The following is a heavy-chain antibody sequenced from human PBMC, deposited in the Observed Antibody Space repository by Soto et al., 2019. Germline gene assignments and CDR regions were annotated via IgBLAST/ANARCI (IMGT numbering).Heavy chain of an antibody. V-gene: IGHV4-4*02. CDR1: GGSISSSNW. D-gene: IGHD2-2*02. Sequence: QVQLQESGPGLVKPSGTLSLTCAVSGGSISSSNWWSGVRQPPGKGLEWIGEIHHTGSTNSNPSLKSRVTISVAKSKNEFSLKLRSVTAADTAVYYCARCVLGTSCYNPWGQGTLVTVSS. CDR3: ARCVLGTSCYNP. J-gene: IGHJ5*02. CDR2: IHHTGST.